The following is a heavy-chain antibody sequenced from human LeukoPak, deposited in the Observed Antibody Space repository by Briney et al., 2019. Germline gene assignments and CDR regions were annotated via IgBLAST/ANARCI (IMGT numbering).Heavy chain of an antibody. D-gene: IGHD3-10*01. CDR3: AGLSSPLNLRYWYFDL. V-gene: IGHV1-69*06. CDR1: GGTFSSYS. CDR2: IIPVFGTA. Sequence: GASVKVSSKASGGTFSSYSINWVRQAPGQGLEWMGGIIPVFGTANYAQKFQGRVTITADKSTSAAYMELSSLRSEDTALYYCAGLSSPLNLRYWYFDLWGRGTLVTVSS. J-gene: IGHJ2*01.